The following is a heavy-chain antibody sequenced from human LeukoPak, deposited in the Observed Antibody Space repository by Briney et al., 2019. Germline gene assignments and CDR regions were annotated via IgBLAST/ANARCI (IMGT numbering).Heavy chain of an antibody. CDR1: GYSISRGYY. V-gene: IGHV4-38-2*01. J-gene: IGHJ4*02. CDR3: ARAGWIITSGIDY. CDR2: IYHTGST. D-gene: IGHD3-10*01. Sequence: TSETLSLTCGVSGYSISRGYYWAWIRQPPGQGLEWIGTIYHTGSTYYTPSLGSRVTISVDTSKNEFSLNLNSVTAADTAVYYCARAGWIITSGIDYWGQGALVTVSS.